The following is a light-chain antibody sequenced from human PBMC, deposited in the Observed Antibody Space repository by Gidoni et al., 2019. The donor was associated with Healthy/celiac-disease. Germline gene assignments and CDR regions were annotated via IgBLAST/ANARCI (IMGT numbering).Light chain of an antibody. Sequence: QSVLTQPPSVSVAPGQRVTISCTGSSSNIGAGSDVHWYQQLPGTAPNLLIYGNSNRPSGVPDRFSGSKSGTSASLAITGLQAEDEADYYCQSDDSSLSGSVFGGGTKLTVL. CDR3: QSDDSSLSGSV. CDR1: SSNIGAGSD. CDR2: GNS. V-gene: IGLV1-40*01. J-gene: IGLJ2*01.